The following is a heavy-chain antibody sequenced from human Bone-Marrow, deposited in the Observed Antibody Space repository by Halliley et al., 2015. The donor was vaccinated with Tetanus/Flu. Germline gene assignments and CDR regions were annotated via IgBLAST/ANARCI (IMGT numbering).Heavy chain of an antibody. CDR1: EFTVSSNY. CDR2: IYSGGNT. D-gene: IGHD1-26*01. J-gene: IGHJ4*01. V-gene: IGHV3-53*01. CDR3: ASSSSGSYDY. Sequence: SLRLSCAASEFTVSSNYMSWVRQAPGRGLEWVSLIYSGGNTYYADSVKGRFTISRDNSKNTVYLQMNSLRTEDTAVYYCASSSSGSYDYWGHGTLVTVSS.